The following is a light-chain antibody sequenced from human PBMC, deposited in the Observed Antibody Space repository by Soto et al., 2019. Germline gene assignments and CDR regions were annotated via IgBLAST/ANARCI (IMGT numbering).Light chain of an antibody. Sequence: SYELTQPPSVSVAPGKTARITCGGNNIGSKSVHWYQQKPGQAPVLVIYYDSDRPSGIPERFSGSNSGNTATLTISRVEAGDEADYYCQVWDSSSDPRRVFGTGTKVTVL. CDR3: QVWDSSSDPRRV. J-gene: IGLJ1*01. CDR1: NIGSKS. V-gene: IGLV3-21*04. CDR2: YDS.